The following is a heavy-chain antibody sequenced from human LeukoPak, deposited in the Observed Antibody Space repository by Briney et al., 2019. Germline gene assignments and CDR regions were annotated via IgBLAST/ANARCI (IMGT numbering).Heavy chain of an antibody. D-gene: IGHD4-17*01. CDR3: AREDFGDYYFDS. Sequence: ASVKVSCKASGYTFTGYYIYWVRQAPGQGLEWMGRINPNSGGTKYAQKLQGRVTITRDTSISTAYMELSRLRSDDTAMYYCAREDFGDYYFDSWGQGTLVTVSS. CDR1: GYTFTGYY. CDR2: INPNSGGT. V-gene: IGHV1-2*06. J-gene: IGHJ4*02.